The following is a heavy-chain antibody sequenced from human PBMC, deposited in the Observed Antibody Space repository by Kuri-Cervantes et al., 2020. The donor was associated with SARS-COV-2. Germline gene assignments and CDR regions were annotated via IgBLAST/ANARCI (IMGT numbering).Heavy chain of an antibody. Sequence: SETLSLTCAVYGGSFSGYYWSWIRQPPGKGLEWIGEINHSGSTYYNPSLKSRVTISVDTPKNQFSLKLSSVTAADTAVYYCARYRAFGAWADAFDIWGQGTMVTVSS. J-gene: IGHJ3*02. D-gene: IGHD3-10*01. CDR1: GGSFSGYY. V-gene: IGHV4-34*01. CDR3: ARYRAFGAWADAFDI. CDR2: INHSGST.